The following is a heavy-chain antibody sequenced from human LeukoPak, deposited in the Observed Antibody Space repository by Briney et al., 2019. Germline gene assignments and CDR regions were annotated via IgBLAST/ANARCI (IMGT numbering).Heavy chain of an antibody. J-gene: IGHJ5*02. Sequence: SETLSLTCTVSSGLISSYYWIWIPEPRGGGQEWIKYIYYCGSTNYNPPLKSRVTISVDTSKNQFSLKLSSVAAADTAVYYCARARRYYDYVWGSPNWFDPWGQGTLVTVSS. CDR2: IYYCGST. V-gene: IGHV4-59*13. CDR3: ARARRYYDYVWGSPNWFDP. D-gene: IGHD3-16*01. CDR1: SGLISSYY.